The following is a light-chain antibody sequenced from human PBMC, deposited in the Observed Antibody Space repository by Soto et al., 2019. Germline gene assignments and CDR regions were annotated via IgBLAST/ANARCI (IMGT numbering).Light chain of an antibody. CDR2: DAS. CDR3: RQRSSWPPIFT. Sequence: EIVLTQPPATLSLSPGQRATLSCRASQSVSSFLAWYQQKPGQAPRLLIYDASNRAPGIPARFSGSGSRTDFTLTISSLEPEDSELYCCRQRSSWPPIFTFGPGTKVDIK. J-gene: IGKJ3*01. CDR1: QSVSSF. V-gene: IGKV3-11*01.